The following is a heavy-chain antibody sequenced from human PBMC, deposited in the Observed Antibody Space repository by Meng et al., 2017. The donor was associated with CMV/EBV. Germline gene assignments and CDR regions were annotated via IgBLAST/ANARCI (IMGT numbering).Heavy chain of an antibody. CDR3: ARDWGDAIMPHLYKGLDV. V-gene: IGHV3-48*03. Sequence: GGSLRLSCAASGFTFSSYEMNWVRQAPGKGLEWVSYISSSGSTIYYADSVKGRFTISRDNAKNSLYLQMNNLKDEDTAVYYCARDWGDAIMPHLYKGLDVWGQGTTVTVSS. CDR1: GFTFSSYE. D-gene: IGHD3-16*01. CDR2: ISSSGSTI. J-gene: IGHJ6*02.